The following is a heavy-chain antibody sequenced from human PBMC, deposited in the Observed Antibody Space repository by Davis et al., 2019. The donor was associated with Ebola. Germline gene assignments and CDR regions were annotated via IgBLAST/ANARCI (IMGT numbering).Heavy chain of an antibody. CDR1: GFTFSSYA. D-gene: IGHD1-26*01. Sequence: GESPITSCAASGFTFSSYAMSWVRQAPGKGLEWVANIKHDGSEKYYVDSVKGRFTISRDNAKNSLYLQMNSLRAEDTAVYYCATAIGKYGDFDYWGQGTLVTVSS. J-gene: IGHJ4*02. CDR3: ATAIGKYGDFDY. CDR2: IKHDGSEK. V-gene: IGHV3-7*01.